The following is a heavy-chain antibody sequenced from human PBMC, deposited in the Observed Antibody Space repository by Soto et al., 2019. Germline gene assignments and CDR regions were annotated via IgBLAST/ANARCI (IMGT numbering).Heavy chain of an antibody. CDR1: GGSISSSSYY. Sequence: PSETLSLTCTVSGGSISSSSYYWGWIRQPPGKGLEWIGSIYYSGSTYYNPSLKSRVTISVDTSKNQFSLKLSSVTAADTAVYYCARLLGGSGYYYYSDYWGQGTLVTVSS. J-gene: IGHJ4*02. CDR3: ARLLGGSGYYYYSDY. D-gene: IGHD3-22*01. CDR2: IYYSGST. V-gene: IGHV4-39*01.